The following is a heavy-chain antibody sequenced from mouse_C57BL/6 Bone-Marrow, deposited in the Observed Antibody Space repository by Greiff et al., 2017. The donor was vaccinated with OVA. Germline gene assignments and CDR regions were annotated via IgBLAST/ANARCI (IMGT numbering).Heavy chain of an antibody. D-gene: IGHD2-2*01. CDR3: ARDAGGYDGFAY. CDR1: GFTFSDFY. J-gene: IGHJ3*01. Sequence: EVKLMESGGGLVQSGRSLRLSCATSGFTFSDFYMEWVRQAPGKGLEWIAASRNKANDYTTEYSASVKGRFIVSRDTSQSILYLQMNALRAEDTAIYYCARDAGGYDGFAYWGQGTLVTVSA. V-gene: IGHV7-1*01. CDR2: SRNKANDYTT.